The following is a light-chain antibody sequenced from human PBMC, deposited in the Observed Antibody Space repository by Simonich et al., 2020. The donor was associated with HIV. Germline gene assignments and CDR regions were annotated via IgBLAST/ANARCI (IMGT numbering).Light chain of an antibody. J-gene: IGKJ1*01. CDR3: MQGIHLPPWT. CDR1: QSLLHSDGKTY. V-gene: IGKV2-29*02. Sequence: DIVMTQTPLSLSVTPGQPASISCKSSQSLLHSDGKTYLYWYLQKPGQSPQRLIYEVSCRFSGVPDRFSGSGSGTDFTLKISRVEAEDVGVYYCMQGIHLPPWTFGQGTKVEIK. CDR2: EVS.